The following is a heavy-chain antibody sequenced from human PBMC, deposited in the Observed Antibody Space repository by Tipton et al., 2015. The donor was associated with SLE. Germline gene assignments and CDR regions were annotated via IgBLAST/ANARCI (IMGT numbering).Heavy chain of an antibody. CDR2: ISGSGGST. J-gene: IGHJ4*02. CDR3: ARDLSQFAADY. CDR1: GFTFSNYA. V-gene: IGHV3-23*01. Sequence: SLRLSCAASGFTFSNYAMSWVRQAPGKGLEWVSGISGSSGISGSGGSTYYADSVKGRFTISRDNSKNTLSLQMNSLRAEDTAVYYCARDLSQFAADYWGQGTLVTVSS. D-gene: IGHD5-24*01.